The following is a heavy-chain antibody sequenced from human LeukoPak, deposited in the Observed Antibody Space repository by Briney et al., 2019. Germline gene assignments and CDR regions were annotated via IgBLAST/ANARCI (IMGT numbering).Heavy chain of an antibody. D-gene: IGHD2-2*01. CDR1: GGSISSGGYY. V-gene: IGHV4-31*03. Sequence: SETLSLTCTVSGGSISSGGYYWSWIRQHPGKGLEWIGYIYYSGSTYYNPSLKSRVTISVDTSKNQFSLKLSSVTAADTAVYYCARVRQLPTYYYYYYGMDVWGQGTTVTVSS. CDR3: ARVRQLPTYYYYYYGMDV. CDR2: IYYSGST. J-gene: IGHJ6*02.